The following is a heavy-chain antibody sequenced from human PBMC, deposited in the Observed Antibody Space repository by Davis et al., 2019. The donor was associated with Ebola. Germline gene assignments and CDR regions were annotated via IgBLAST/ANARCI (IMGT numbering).Heavy chain of an antibody. Sequence: AASVKVSCKVSGYFLTGLSIQWVRQAPGKGLEWMGSLGREDDETVHAQDFQERLAMMEDTSTDTSYMELRGLRSDDSAIYYCTTAHDRCGSYPCVWGQGTQVIVSS. V-gene: IGHV1-24*01. CDR1: GYFLTGLS. CDR3: TTAHDRCGSYPCV. D-gene: IGHD3-16*01. CDR2: LGREDDET. J-gene: IGHJ4*02.